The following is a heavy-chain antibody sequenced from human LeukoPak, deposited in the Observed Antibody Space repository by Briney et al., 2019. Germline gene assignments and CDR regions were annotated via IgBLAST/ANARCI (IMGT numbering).Heavy chain of an antibody. J-gene: IGHJ4*02. CDR3: ARDHLEMATSHFDY. CDR1: GFIFSSYA. CDR2: ISYDGSNK. V-gene: IGHV3-30-3*01. D-gene: IGHD5-24*01. Sequence: PGGSPRLSCAASGFIFSSYAMHWVRQAPGKGLEWVAVISYDGSNKYYADSVEGRFTISRDNSKNTLYLQMNSLRAEDTAVYYCARDHLEMATSHFDYWGQGTLVTVSS.